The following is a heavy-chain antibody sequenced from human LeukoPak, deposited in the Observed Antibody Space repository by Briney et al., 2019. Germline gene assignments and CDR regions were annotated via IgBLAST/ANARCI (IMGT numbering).Heavy chain of an antibody. Sequence: SETLSLTCTVSGGSISSYYWSWIRQPPGKGLEWIGYIYTSGSTNYNPSLKSRVTISVDTSKNQFSLKLSSVTAADTAVYYCARGVRFRGGHRYASPDFDYWGQGTLVTVSS. CDR3: ARGVRFRGGHRYASPDFDY. D-gene: IGHD3-16*02. V-gene: IGHV4-4*09. J-gene: IGHJ4*02. CDR1: GGSISSYY. CDR2: IYTSGST.